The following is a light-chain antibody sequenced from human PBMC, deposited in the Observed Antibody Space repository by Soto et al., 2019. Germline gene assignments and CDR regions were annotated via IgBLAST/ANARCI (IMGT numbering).Light chain of an antibody. Sequence: QSALTQPASVSGSPGQSITICCTGTSSDVGDYNYVSWYQQHPGKAPKLMIYDVSNRPSGVSNRFSGSKSGNTASLTISGLQAEDEADYYCSSYTSSSLLFGAGTKVTVL. CDR2: DVS. CDR3: SSYTSSSLL. CDR1: SSDVGDYNY. J-gene: IGLJ2*01. V-gene: IGLV2-14*01.